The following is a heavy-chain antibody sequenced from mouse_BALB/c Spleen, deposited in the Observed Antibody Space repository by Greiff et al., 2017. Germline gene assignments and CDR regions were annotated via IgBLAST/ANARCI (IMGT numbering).Heavy chain of an antibody. V-gene: IGHV14-1*02. CDR1: GFNIKDYY. J-gene: IGHJ3*01. CDR2: IDPENGNT. D-gene: IGHD2-4*01. CDR3: ARDYDYAWFAY. Sequence: EVKLVESGAELVRPGALVKLSCKASGFNIKDYYMHWVKQRPEQGLEWIGWIDPENGNTIYDPKFQGKASITADTSSNTAYLQLSSLTSEDTAVYYCARDYDYAWFAYWGQGTLVTVSA.